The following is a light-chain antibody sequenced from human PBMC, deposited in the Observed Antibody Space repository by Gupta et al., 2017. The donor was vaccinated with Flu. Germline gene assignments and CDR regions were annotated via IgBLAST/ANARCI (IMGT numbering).Light chain of an antibody. CDR2: AVS. J-gene: IGKJ1*01. CDR3: LQDYNYPRT. CDR1: QDIRHD. Sequence: AIQMTQSPSPLSASVGDRVTITCRASQDIRHDLGWYQQKPGKAPKLLIHAVSSLQSGVPSRFSGSGSGTDFTLTISSLQPEDFGTYYCLQDYNYPRTFGQGTKVEIK. V-gene: IGKV1-6*02.